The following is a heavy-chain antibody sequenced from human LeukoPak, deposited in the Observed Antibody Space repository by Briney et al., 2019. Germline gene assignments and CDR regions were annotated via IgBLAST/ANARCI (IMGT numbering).Heavy chain of an antibody. CDR2: IYHSGST. D-gene: IGHD2-2*01. CDR3: ARHAYCSSTSCLPIDY. CDR1: GYSISSGYY. J-gene: IGHJ4*02. Sequence: SETLSLTCAVSGYSISSGYYWGWIRQPPGKGLEWIGSIYHSGSTYYNPSLKSRVTISVDTSKNQFSLKLSSVTAADTAVYYCARHAYCSSTSCLPIDYWGQGTLVTASS. V-gene: IGHV4-38-2*01.